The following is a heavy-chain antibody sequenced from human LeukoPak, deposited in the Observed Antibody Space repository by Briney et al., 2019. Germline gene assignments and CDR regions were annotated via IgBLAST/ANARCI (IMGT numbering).Heavy chain of an antibody. CDR1: GYTFTSYA. V-gene: IGHV7-4-1*02. Sequence: ASVKVSCKASGYTFTSYAMNWVRQAPGQGLEWMGWINTNTGNPTYAQGFTGRFVFSLDTSVSTPYLQISSLKAEDTAVYYCARTVRGYCSSTSCPYDAFDIWGQGTMVTVSS. CDR2: INTNTGNP. D-gene: IGHD2-2*01. CDR3: ARTVRGYCSSTSCPYDAFDI. J-gene: IGHJ3*02.